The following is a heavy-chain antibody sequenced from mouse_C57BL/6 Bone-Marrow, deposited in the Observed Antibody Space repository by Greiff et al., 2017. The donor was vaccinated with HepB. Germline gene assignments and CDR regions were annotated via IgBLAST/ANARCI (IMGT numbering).Heavy chain of an antibody. CDR1: GYTFTSYW. Sequence: QVQLQQPGAELVRPGSSVKLSCKASGYTFTSYWMDWVKQRPGQGLEWIGNIYPSDSETHYNQKFKDKATLTVDKSSSTAYMQLSSLTSEDSAVYYCAGRVYDYDEAMDYWGQGTSVTVSS. D-gene: IGHD2-4*01. CDR2: IYPSDSET. J-gene: IGHJ4*01. CDR3: AGRVYDYDEAMDY. V-gene: IGHV1-61*01.